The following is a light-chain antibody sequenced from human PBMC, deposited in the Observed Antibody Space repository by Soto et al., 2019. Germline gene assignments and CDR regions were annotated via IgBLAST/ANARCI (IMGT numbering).Light chain of an antibody. Sequence: EIVLTQSPATLSLSPGERATLSCRASQRVSSYLAWYQQKPGQAPRLLIYDASNRATGIPARFSGSGSGTDVTLTISSREPEDFAVYYCQQRSNWITFGQGTRMEIK. CDR2: DAS. J-gene: IGKJ5*01. CDR3: QQRSNWIT. CDR1: QRVSSY. V-gene: IGKV3-11*01.